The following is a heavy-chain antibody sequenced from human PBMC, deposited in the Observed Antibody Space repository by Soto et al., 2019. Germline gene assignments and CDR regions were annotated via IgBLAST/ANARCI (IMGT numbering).Heavy chain of an antibody. V-gene: IGHV6-1*01. CDR3: ARFTMVRGASTYYFDY. D-gene: IGHD3-10*01. J-gene: IGHJ4*02. Sequence: SQTLSLTCAISGDSVSSNSAAWNWIRQSPSRGLEWLGRTYYRSKWYNDYAVSVKSRITINPDTSKNQFSLQLNSVTPEDTAVYYCARFTMVRGASTYYFDYWGQGTLVTVSS. CDR2: TYYRSKWYN. CDR1: GDSVSSNSAA.